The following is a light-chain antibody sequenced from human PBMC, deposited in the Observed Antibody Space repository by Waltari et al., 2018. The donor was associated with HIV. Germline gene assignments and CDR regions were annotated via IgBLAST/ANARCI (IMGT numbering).Light chain of an antibody. CDR1: QNVNIK. CDR2: AAA. V-gene: IGKV3D-15*01. J-gene: IGKJ4*01. CDR3: QQYDTWPLT. Sequence: ETVMTQPPATLSVSPGERATLSCRTSQNVNIKLAWYQHTPGQPPRPLTYAAATRATGIPASFSGSGSGTEFTLTISSLQSEDVAVYYCQQYDTWPLTFGGGTKVEI.